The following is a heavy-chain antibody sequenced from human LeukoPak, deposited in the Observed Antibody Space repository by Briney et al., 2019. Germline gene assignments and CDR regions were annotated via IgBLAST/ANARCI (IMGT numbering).Heavy chain of an antibody. CDR2: ISGRGGST. CDR1: GFTFSSYA. CDR3: AKSSGTMVQGANWFDP. V-gene: IGHV3-23*01. Sequence: GGSLRLSCAASGFTFSSYAMSWVRQAPGKGLEWVSAISGRGGSTYYADSVKGRFTISRDNSKNTLYLKMNSLRAEDTAVYYCAKSSGTMVQGANWFDPWGQGTLVTVSS. J-gene: IGHJ5*02. D-gene: IGHD3-10*01.